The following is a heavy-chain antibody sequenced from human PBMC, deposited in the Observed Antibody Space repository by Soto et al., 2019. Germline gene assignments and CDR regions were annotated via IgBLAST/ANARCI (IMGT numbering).Heavy chain of an antibody. CDR3: AREPAYYNYYYYMDV. V-gene: IGHV4-31*03. CDR2: IYYSGST. CDR1: GGSISSGGYY. D-gene: IGHD3-10*01. J-gene: IGHJ6*03. Sequence: SETLSLTCTVSGGSISSGGYYWSWIRQHPGKGLEWIGYIYYSGSTYYNPSLKSRVTISVDTSKNQFSLKLSSVTAADTAVYYCAREPAYYNYYYYMDVWGKGTTVTVSS.